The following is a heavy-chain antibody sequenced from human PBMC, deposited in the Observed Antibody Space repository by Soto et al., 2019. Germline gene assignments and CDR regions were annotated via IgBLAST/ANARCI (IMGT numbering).Heavy chain of an antibody. Sequence: SETLSLTCTVSGGSISSSSYYWGWIRQPPGKGLEWIGSIYYSGSTYYNPSLKSRVTISVDTSKNQFSLKLSSVTAADTAVYYCVRLEGLATISYYFDFWGPGALVTVSS. D-gene: IGHD3-9*01. CDR3: VRLEGLATISYYFDF. V-gene: IGHV4-39*01. J-gene: IGHJ4*02. CDR2: IYYSGST. CDR1: GGSISSSSYY.